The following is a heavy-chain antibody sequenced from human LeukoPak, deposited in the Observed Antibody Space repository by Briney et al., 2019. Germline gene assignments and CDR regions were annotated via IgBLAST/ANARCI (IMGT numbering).Heavy chain of an antibody. D-gene: IGHD6-19*01. CDR2: INPTGGST. J-gene: IGHJ4*02. CDR1: GYTFTSYY. Sequence: ASVKVSCKASGYTFTSYYMHWVRQAPGQGLEWMGLINPTGGSTGYAQKFQGRVTMTRDMSTSTVYMELSSLRSEDTAVYYCARVQRYSSGSDYWGQGTLVTVSS. V-gene: IGHV1-46*01. CDR3: ARVQRYSSGSDY.